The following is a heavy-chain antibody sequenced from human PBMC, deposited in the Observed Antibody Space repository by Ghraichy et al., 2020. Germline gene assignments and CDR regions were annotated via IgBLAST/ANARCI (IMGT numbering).Heavy chain of an antibody. D-gene: IGHD2-2*03. CDR3: AKDIGYCSSTSCYEFFGYYYYGMDV. J-gene: IGHJ6*02. V-gene: IGHV3-9*01. CDR2: ISWNSGSI. CDR1: GFTFDDYA. Sequence: GGSLRLSCAASGFTFDDYAMHWVRQAPGKGLEWVSGISWNSGSIGYADSVKGRFTISRDNAKNSLYLQMNSLRAEDTALYYCAKDIGYCSSTSCYEFFGYYYYGMDVWGQGTTVTVSS.